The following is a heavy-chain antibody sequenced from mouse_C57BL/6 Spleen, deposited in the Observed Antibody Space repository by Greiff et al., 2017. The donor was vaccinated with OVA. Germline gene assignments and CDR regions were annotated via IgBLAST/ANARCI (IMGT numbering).Heavy chain of an antibody. V-gene: IGHV5-17*01. CDR1: GFTFSDYG. CDR2: ISSGSSTI. CDR3: ARPVDWDRYAMDY. D-gene: IGHD4-1*01. Sequence: EVKVEESGGGLVKPGGSLKLSCAASGFTFSDYGMHWVRQAPEKGLEWVAYISSGSSTIYYADTVKGRFTISRDNAKNTLFLQMTSLRSEDTAMYYCARPVDWDRYAMDYWGQGTSVTVSS. J-gene: IGHJ4*01.